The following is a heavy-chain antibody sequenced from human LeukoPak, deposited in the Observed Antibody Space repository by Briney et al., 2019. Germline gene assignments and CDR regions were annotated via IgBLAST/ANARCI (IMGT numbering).Heavy chain of an antibody. J-gene: IGHJ6*03. CDR1: GGTFSSYA. CDR2: IIPIFGTA. Sequence: GASVKVSCKASGGTFSSYAISWVRQAPGQGLEWMGGIIPIFGTANYAQKLQGRVTMTRDTSTSTVYMELSSLRSEDTAVYSCARGPRITIIRGGQWYCHMDVWGKGTTVTISS. V-gene: IGHV1-69*05. CDR3: ARGPRITIIRGGQWYCHMDV. D-gene: IGHD3-10*01.